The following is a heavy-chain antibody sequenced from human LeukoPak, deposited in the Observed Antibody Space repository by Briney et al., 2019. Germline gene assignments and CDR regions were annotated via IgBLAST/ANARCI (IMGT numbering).Heavy chain of an antibody. Sequence: GGSLRLSCAAPGFTFSSYSMNWVRQAPGKGLEWVSSISSSSSYIYYADSVKGRFTISRDNAKNSLYLQMNSLRAEDTAVYYCAREIAYYGSGSYSRDYWGQGTLVTVSS. CDR3: AREIAYYGSGSYSRDY. D-gene: IGHD3-10*01. V-gene: IGHV3-21*01. J-gene: IGHJ4*02. CDR2: ISSSSSYI. CDR1: GFTFSSYS.